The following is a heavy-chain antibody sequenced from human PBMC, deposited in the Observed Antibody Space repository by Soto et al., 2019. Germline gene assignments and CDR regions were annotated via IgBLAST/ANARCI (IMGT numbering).Heavy chain of an antibody. V-gene: IGHV4-59*08. CDR1: GGSINSYY. D-gene: IGHD2-2*01. J-gene: IGHJ6*03. CDR2: IYYSGST. CDR3: ARLLVRELYGYYYYYMDV. Sequence: LSLACTVSGGSINSYYWSWIRQPPGKGLEWIGYIYYSGSTNYNPSLKSRVTISVDTSKNQFSLKLSSVTAADTAVYYCARLLVRELYGYYYYYMDVWGKGTTVTVAS.